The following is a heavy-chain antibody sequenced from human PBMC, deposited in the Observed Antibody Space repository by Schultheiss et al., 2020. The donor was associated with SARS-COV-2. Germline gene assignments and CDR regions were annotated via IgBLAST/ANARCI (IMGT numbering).Heavy chain of an antibody. CDR1: GFTFSNAW. V-gene: IGHV3-23*01. Sequence: GGSLRLSCAASGFTFSNAWMSWVRQAPGKGLEWVSAISGSGGSTYYADSVKGRFTISRDNSKNTLYLQMNSLRAEDTAVYYCARVGDCTGDNCYKFYYYGMDVWGQGTTVTVSS. CDR2: ISGSGGST. J-gene: IGHJ6*02. CDR3: ARVGDCTGDNCYKFYYYGMDV. D-gene: IGHD2-8*02.